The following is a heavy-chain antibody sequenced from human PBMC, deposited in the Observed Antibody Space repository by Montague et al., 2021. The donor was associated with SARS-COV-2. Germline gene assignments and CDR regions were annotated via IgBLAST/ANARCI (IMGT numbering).Heavy chain of an antibody. Sequence: SETLSLTCSVSGGSTSNYYWTWIRQSPGKGLQWIGYIFYTGNKKFNPSLKTRVSMSLDASKNHFSLRLSAVTAADTARYYCARAQNICFIANCVNYFDLWGLGALVTVSS. J-gene: IGHJ4*02. CDR2: IFYTGNK. CDR1: GGSTSNYY. D-gene: IGHD2-15*01. V-gene: IGHV4-59*01. CDR3: ARAQNICFIANCVNYFDL.